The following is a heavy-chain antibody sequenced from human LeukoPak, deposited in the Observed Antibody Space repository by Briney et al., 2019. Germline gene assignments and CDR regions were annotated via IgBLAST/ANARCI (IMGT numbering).Heavy chain of an antibody. Sequence: SVKVSCKASGGTFSSYANSWVRQAPGQGLEWMGRIIPILGIANYAQKFQGRVTITADKSTSTAYMELSSLRSEDTAVYYCALSTVTTSPFDPWGQGTLVTVSS. CDR3: ALSTVTTSPFDP. J-gene: IGHJ5*02. V-gene: IGHV1-69*04. CDR2: IIPILGIA. CDR1: GGTFSSYA. D-gene: IGHD4-17*01.